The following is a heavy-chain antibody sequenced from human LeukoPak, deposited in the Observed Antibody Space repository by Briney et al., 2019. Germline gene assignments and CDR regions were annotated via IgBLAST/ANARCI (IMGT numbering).Heavy chain of an antibody. J-gene: IGHJ3*02. V-gene: IGHV3-21*01. CDR3: ARSHPDVFDI. Sequence: GGSLRLSCAASSFTFSSYSINWVRQAPGKGLEWVSSISSSSSYIYYADSVKGRYTISRDNAKNSLYLQMNSLRAEDTAVYYCARSHPDVFDIWGQGTMVTVSS. CDR1: SFTFSSYS. CDR2: ISSSSSYI.